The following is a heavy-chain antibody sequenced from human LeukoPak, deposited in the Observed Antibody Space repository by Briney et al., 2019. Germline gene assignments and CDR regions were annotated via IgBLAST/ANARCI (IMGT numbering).Heavy chain of an antibody. CDR2: ISGSGGST. V-gene: IGHV3-23*01. CDR1: GFTFSSYA. D-gene: IGHD5-18*01. J-gene: IGHJ4*02. CDR3: AKVFTYDSYGYGDY. Sequence: PGGSLRLSCAASGFTFSSYAMSWVRQAPGKGLEWVSAISGSGGSTYYADSVKGRFTISRDNSKNTLYLQMNSLRAEDTAVYYCAKVFTYDSYGYGDYWGQGTLVTVSS.